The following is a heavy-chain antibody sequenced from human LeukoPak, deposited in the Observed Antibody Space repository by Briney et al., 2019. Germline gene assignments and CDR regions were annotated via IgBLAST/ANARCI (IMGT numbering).Heavy chain of an antibody. J-gene: IGHJ4*02. CDR3: ACPPGSYDDSSGYFPIDY. V-gene: IGHV3-30*04. D-gene: IGHD3-22*01. CDR2: ISYDGSNK. Sequence: GGSLRLSCAASGFTFSSYAMHWVRQAPGKGLEWVAVISYDGSNKYYAVSVKGRFNISRDNSKTTLYLQMNSLRAEDTAVHYCACPPGSYDDSSGYFPIDYWGQGTLVTVSS. CDR1: GFTFSSYA.